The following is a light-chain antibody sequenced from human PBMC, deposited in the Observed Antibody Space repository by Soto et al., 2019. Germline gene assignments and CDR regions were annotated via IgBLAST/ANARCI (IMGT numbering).Light chain of an antibody. V-gene: IGLV2-11*01. CDR1: SNDVGGYNY. CDR3: CSYAGGYIYV. CDR2: DVT. J-gene: IGLJ1*01. Sequence: QSVLTQPPSVSGSPGQSVTISCTGTSNDVGGYNYVSWYQQHPGKAPRLMIYDVTKRPSGVPDRFSGSKSDNTASLTISGLQAEDEADYYCCSYAGGYIYVLGTGTKVTVL.